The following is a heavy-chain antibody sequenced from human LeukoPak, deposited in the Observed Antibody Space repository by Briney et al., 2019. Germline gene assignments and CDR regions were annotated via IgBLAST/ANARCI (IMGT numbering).Heavy chain of an antibody. CDR2: ISGSGGST. CDR3: AKARIQLDYYYYMDV. D-gene: IGHD5-18*01. V-gene: IGHV3-23*01. CDR1: GGSLSGYY. J-gene: IGHJ6*03. Sequence: PSETLSLTCAVYGGSLSGYYWSWIRQSPGKGLEWVSAISGSGGSTYYADSVKGRFTISRDNSKNTLYLQMNSLRAEDTAVYYCAKARIQLDYYYYMDVWGKGTTVTVSS.